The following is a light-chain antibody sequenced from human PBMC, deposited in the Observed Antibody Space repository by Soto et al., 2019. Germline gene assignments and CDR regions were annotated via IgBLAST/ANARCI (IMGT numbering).Light chain of an antibody. J-gene: IGKJ4*01. CDR1: QSVSSNY. V-gene: IGKV3-20*01. CDR2: GAS. Sequence: EILLTQSPVTLSFSPCEIATLSCRASQSVSSNYLAWYQRRAGQAPALLIYGASNRATGIPDRFSGSGSGTDFTLTISRLEPEDFAVYYCQQYGDSLTFGGGTKVDIK. CDR3: QQYGDSLT.